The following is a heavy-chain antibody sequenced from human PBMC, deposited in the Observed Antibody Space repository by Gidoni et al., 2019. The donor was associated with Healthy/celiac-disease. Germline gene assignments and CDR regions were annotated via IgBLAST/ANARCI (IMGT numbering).Heavy chain of an antibody. J-gene: IGHJ3*02. CDR2: IYSGGST. D-gene: IGHD4-4*01. CDR3: ARDQGTVYDAFDI. Sequence: EVQLVESGGGLVQPGGSLRLSCAASGFTVSSNYMSWVREAPGKGLEWVSVIYSGGSTYYADSVKGIFTISRDNSKNTLYLQMNSLRAEDTAVYYCARDQGTVYDAFDIWGQGTMVTVSS. V-gene: IGHV3-66*01. CDR1: GFTVSSNY.